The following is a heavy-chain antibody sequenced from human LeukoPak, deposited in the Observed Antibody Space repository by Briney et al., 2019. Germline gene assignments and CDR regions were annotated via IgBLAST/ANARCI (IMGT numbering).Heavy chain of an antibody. D-gene: IGHD3-16*01. CDR2: IYYSGKT. V-gene: IGHV4-39*02. J-gene: IGHJ4*02. Sequence: SETLSLTCTVSGDSISTSNSYWGWLRQPPGKGLEWIGSIYYSGKTYYNASLKSRVTISVDTSKNHFSLKLTSVTAADTAVYYCARGGSIGSVDYWGQGTLVTVSS. CDR3: ARGGSIGSVDY. CDR1: GDSISTSNSY.